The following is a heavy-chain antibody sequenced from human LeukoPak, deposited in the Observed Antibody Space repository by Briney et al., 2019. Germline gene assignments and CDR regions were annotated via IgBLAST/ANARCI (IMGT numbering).Heavy chain of an antibody. V-gene: IGHV3-20*04. CDR3: ASGLGYCSGGTCHPGFDY. CDR2: INWNGGST. D-gene: IGHD2-15*01. Sequence: GGSLRLSCAASGFTFSDYYMSCIRQAPGKGLEWVSGINWNGGSTGYADSVKGRFTISRNNAKNSLYLQMNSLRAEDTAFYYCASGLGYCSGGTCHPGFDYWGHGTLVTVPS. J-gene: IGHJ4*01. CDR1: GFTFSDYY.